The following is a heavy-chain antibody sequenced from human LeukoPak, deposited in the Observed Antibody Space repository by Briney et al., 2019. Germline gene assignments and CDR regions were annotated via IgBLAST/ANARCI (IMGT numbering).Heavy chain of an antibody. V-gene: IGHV4-59*01. CDR1: GGSISSYY. Sequence: SSETLSLTCTVSGGSISSYYWSWIRQPPGKGLEWIGYIYYSGSTNYNPSLKSRVTISVDTSKNQFSLKLSSVTAADTAVYYCAKGDGYNSPDFDYWGQGTLVTVSS. D-gene: IGHD5-24*01. CDR2: IYYSGST. J-gene: IGHJ4*02. CDR3: AKGDGYNSPDFDY.